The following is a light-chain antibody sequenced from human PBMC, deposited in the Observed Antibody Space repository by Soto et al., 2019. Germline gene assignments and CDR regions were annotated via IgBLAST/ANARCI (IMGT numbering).Light chain of an antibody. CDR3: SSYAGSDVFD. V-gene: IGLV2-8*01. Sequence: QSALTQPPSASGSPGQSVAISCTGTSSDVRAYNYVARYQQHPGKVPKLMIYEVSKRPSGVPDRFSGSKSGNTASLTVSGLQADDEADYYCSSYAGSDVFDFGTGTKVTVL. J-gene: IGLJ1*01. CDR1: SSDVRAYNY. CDR2: EVS.